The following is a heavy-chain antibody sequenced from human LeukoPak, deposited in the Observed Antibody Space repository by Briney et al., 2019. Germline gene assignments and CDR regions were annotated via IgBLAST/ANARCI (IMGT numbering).Heavy chain of an antibody. Sequence: PSQTLSLTCAVSGGSISSGGYSWSWIRQPPGKGLEWIGYIYYDGSTYYNPSLKSRVTMSVDTSKNQFSLNLSSVTPADTAVYYCARGSYWVVTATLFDYWGQGTLVTVSS. J-gene: IGHJ4*02. CDR3: ARGSYWVVTATLFDY. CDR2: IYYDGST. CDR1: GGSISSGGYS. D-gene: IGHD2-21*02. V-gene: IGHV4-30-4*07.